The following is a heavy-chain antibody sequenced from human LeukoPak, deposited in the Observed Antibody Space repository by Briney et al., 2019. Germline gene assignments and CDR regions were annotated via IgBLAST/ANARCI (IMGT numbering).Heavy chain of an antibody. CDR2: IYSGGTT. CDR3: ARYDFWSCYRFDY. J-gene: IGHJ4*02. CDR1: GFTVSTNY. D-gene: IGHD3-3*01. Sequence: GGSLRLSCAVSGFTVSTNYMSWVRQAPGKGLEWVSVIYSGGTTYYADSVKGRFTISRDNSKNTLYLQMNSLRAEDTAVYYCARYDFWSCYRFDYWGQGTLVTVSS. V-gene: IGHV3-53*01.